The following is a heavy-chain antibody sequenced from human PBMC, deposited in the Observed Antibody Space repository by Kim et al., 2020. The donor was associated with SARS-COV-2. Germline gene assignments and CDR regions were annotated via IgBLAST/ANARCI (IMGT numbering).Heavy chain of an antibody. D-gene: IGHD4-17*01. V-gene: IGHV3-23*01. J-gene: IGHJ4*02. CDR3: AKDIATVTTRG. Sequence: ADSLKGRFTTSRDNAKSTLYLQMNSLRAEDTAGYYCAKDIATVTTRGWGQGTLVTVSS.